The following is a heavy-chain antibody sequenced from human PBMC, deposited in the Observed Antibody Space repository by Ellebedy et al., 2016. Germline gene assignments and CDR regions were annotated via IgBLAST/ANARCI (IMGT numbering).Heavy chain of an antibody. Sequence: SETLSLTCTVSGDSINDYYWSWVRQSPGKGLEWIGYIYYTGSPTYNPSLGSRLSISVDTSKNQFSLKITSVTDADTAVYYCARYGAGEGWFFDLWGRGTLVTVSS. CDR2: IYYTGSP. CDR1: GDSINDYY. CDR3: ARYGAGEGWFFDL. D-gene: IGHD7-27*01. V-gene: IGHV4-59*01. J-gene: IGHJ2*01.